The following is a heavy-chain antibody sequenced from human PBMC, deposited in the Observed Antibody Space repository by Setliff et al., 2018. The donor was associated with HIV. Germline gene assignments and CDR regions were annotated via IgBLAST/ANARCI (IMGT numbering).Heavy chain of an antibody. Sequence: SETLSLTCAVSGCSSSRGYWSWIRQPPGKGLEWLGYIHNSGRTSYNPSLRSRLSMSVDTPNNQLSLQLSSVTAADTAVYYCATIKPGGASFDNWGQGTLVTVSS. CDR1: GCSSSRGY. CDR2: IHNSGRT. J-gene: IGHJ4*02. CDR3: ATIKPGGASFDN. D-gene: IGHD3-16*01. V-gene: IGHV4-59*04.